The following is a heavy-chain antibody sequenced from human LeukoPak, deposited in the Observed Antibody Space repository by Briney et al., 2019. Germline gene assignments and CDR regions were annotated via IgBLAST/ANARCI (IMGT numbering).Heavy chain of an antibody. V-gene: IGHV4-31*03. J-gene: IGHJ3*02. D-gene: IGHD2-15*01. CDR2: IFNSGST. CDR1: GGSFSRGGYY. Sequence: SETLSLTCTVSGGSFSRGGYYWSWVRQHPGKGLEWIGNIFNSGSTYYKPSLKSRVTISLDTSNQFSLKLSSVTAADTAIYYCARTSGYCTGGSCWDDAFDIWGRGTMVTVSS. CDR3: ARTSGYCTGGSCWDDAFDI.